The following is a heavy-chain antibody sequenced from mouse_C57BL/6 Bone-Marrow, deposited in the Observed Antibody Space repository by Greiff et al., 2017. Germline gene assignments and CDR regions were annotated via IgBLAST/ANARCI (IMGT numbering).Heavy chain of an antibody. V-gene: IGHV1-81*01. CDR2: FNPRNGST. J-gene: IGHJ3*01. CDR3: ERASGFDY. D-gene: IGHD6-1*01. Sequence: VQLQESGPELAKPGASVKLSCKASGYTFTSCGFSWVKQRTGQGLVWNGEFNPRNGSTYYNEKFKGKATMTADKSSSTAYMELHSLTSEDAAVYFCERASGFDYWGQGTPVTVSA. CDR1: GYTFTSCG.